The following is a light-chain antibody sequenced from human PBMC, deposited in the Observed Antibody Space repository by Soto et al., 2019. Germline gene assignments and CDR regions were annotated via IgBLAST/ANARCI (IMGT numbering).Light chain of an antibody. CDR1: QSVSNNY. V-gene: IGKV3-20*01. CDR3: QQYGSSGT. Sequence: EIVLTQSPGTVSLSPLERATLSFMASQSVSNNYLAWYQQKPGQAPRLLIYGASNRATGIPDRFSGSGSGTDFTLTISRLETEDFAVYYCQQYGSSGTFGQGAKVDIK. CDR2: GAS. J-gene: IGKJ1*01.